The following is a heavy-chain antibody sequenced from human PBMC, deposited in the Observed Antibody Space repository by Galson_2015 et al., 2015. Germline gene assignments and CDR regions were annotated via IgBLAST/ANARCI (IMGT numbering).Heavy chain of an antibody. CDR1: GGSISSRGYY. D-gene: IGHD2-2*01. Sequence: ETLSLTCTVSGGSISSRGYYWGWIRQPPGKGLEWIGSIYYSGSTYYNPSLKSRVAISVDTSKNQFSLKLSSVTAADTAVYYCARLAHMGYQLLASFFDYWGQGTLVTVSS. CDR3: ARLAHMGYQLLASFFDY. CDR2: IYYSGST. V-gene: IGHV4-39*01. J-gene: IGHJ4*02.